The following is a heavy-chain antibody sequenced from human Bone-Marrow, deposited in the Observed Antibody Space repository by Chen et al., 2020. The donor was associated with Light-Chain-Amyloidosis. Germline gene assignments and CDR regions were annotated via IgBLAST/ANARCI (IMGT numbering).Heavy chain of an antibody. CDR2: NSSNGNAI. Sequence: VQLVESGGGLVQPGGSLRLSCAASGFTFGTYSLTWVRQAPGKGLEWLSYNSSNGNAIFYAASVRGRFTISRDNANSSLYLQMRNLRVEDTAVYYCARDSGESAADDFWGQGTLVTVSS. CDR3: ARDSGESAADDF. J-gene: IGHJ4*02. CDR1: GFTFGTYS. D-gene: IGHD6-13*01. V-gene: IGHV3-48*01.